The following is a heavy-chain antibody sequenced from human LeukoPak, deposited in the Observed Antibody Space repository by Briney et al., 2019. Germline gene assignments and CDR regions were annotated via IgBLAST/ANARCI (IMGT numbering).Heavy chain of an antibody. CDR3: ARAPGSVSP. D-gene: IGHD1-26*01. V-gene: IGHV1-2*02. J-gene: IGHJ5*02. CDR1: GYTFTGYY. Sequence: ASVKVSCKASGYTFTGYYIHWVRQAPGQGLEWMGWINPNSGGTNYAQKIQGRVTMTRDTSISTAYMELNWLTSDDTAVYYCARAPGSVSPWGQGTLVTVSS. CDR2: INPNSGGT.